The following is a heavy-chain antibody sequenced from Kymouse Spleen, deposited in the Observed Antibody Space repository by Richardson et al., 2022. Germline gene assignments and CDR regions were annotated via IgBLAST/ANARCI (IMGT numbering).Heavy chain of an antibody. Sequence: EVQLVESGGGLVQPGGSLRLSCAASGFTFSSYDMHWVRQATGKGLEWVSAIGTAGDTYYPGSVKGRFTISRENAKNSLYLQMNSLRAGDTAVYYCARASLLWFGEPLYGMDVWGQGTTVTVSS. CDR1: GFTFSSYD. V-gene: IGHV3-13*01. CDR3: ARASLLWFGEPLYGMDV. J-gene: IGHJ6*02. D-gene: IGHD3-10*01. CDR2: IGTAGDT.